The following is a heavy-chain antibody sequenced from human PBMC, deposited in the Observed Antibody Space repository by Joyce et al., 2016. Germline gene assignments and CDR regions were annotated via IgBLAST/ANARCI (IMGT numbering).Heavy chain of an antibody. V-gene: IGHV3-74*01. Sequence: EVQLVESGGGLVQPGGSLRLSCAASGFSFSGYWIHGVRQAPGKGLGGVARINTDGSSTRFGDSVKGRFTISRDNAKNTLYLQMNSLRAEDTAVYYCARGISARPGGPNWFDPWGQGTLVTVSS. D-gene: IGHD6-6*01. CDR1: GFSFSGYW. CDR3: ARGISARPGGPNWFDP. J-gene: IGHJ5*02. CDR2: INTDGSST.